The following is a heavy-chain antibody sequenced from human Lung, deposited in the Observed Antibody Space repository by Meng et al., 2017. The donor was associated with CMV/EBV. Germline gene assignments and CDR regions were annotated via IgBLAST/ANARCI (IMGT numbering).Heavy chain of an antibody. V-gene: IGHV3-7*01. D-gene: IGHD1-1*01. Sequence: GEXXKISCAASGFTFSSFWMAWVRQAPGKGLEWVGNIKQDESEIQYVGSVKGRFTITRDNAKNSLFLQINSLRAEDTAVYYCARSMLEVNRYYYGMDVWGEGXPVTVSS. CDR3: ARSMLEVNRYYYGMDV. CDR1: GFTFSSFW. CDR2: IKQDESEI. J-gene: IGHJ6*04.